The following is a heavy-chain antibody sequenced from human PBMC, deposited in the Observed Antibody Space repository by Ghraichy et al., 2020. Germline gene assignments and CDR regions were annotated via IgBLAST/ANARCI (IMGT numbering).Heavy chain of an antibody. J-gene: IGHJ6*02. D-gene: IGHD5-24*01. CDR2: IYPGDSDT. Sequence: ESLNISCKGSGYSFTSYWIGWVRQMPGKGLEWMGIIYPGDSDTRYSPSFQGQVTISADKSISTAYLQWSSLKASDTAMYYCARTMAPGGYYYYGMDVWGQGTTVTVSS. CDR3: ARTMAPGGYYYYGMDV. V-gene: IGHV5-51*06. CDR1: GYSFTSYW.